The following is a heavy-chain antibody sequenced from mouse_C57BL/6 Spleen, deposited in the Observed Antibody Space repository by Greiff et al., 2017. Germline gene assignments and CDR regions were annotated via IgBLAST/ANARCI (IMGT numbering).Heavy chain of an antibody. CDR3: ARGSTTVPGYFDV. CDR1: GYTFTSYW. CDR2: IDPSDSYT. V-gene: IGHV1-50*01. J-gene: IGHJ1*03. Sequence: VQLQQPGAELVKPGASVKLSCKASGYTFTSYWMQWVKQRPGQGLEWIGEIDPSDSYTNYNQKFKGKATLTVDTSSSTAYMQLSSLTSEDSAVYYCARGSTTVPGYFDVWGTGTTVTVSS. D-gene: IGHD1-1*01.